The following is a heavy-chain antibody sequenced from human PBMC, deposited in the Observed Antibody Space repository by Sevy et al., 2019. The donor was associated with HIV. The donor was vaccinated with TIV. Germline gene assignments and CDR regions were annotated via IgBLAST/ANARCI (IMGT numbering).Heavy chain of an antibody. Sequence: GGSLRLSCAASGFTFSTYAMSWVRQAPGKGLEWVSSVRGSGATTYYADSVKGRFTMSRDNSKNTVHLQMNSLRAGDTAVYYCAKSSRFNSGSYSGHWGQGTLVTVSS. V-gene: IGHV3-23*01. CDR2: VRGSGATT. D-gene: IGHD3-10*01. J-gene: IGHJ4*02. CDR3: AKSSRFNSGSYSGH. CDR1: GFTFSTYA.